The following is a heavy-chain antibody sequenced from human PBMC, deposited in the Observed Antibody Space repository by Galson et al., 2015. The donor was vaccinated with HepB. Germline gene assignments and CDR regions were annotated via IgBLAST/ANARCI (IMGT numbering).Heavy chain of an antibody. CDR2: ISSSSSYI. CDR1: GFTFSTYS. Sequence: SLRLSCAASGFTFSTYSMDWVRQAPGKGLEWVSSISSSSSYIYYADSVKGRFTISRDNAKNSLYLQMNSLRAEDTAVDYCARDLRRPRDTWIQLWVLYGVDVWGQGTTVTVSS. CDR3: ARDLRRPRDTWIQLWVLYGVDV. J-gene: IGHJ6*02. V-gene: IGHV3-21*01. D-gene: IGHD5-18*01.